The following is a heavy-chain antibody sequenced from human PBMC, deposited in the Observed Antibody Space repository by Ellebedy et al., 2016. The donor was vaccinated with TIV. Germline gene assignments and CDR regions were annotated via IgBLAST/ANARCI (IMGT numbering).Heavy chain of an antibody. V-gene: IGHV5-51*01. CDR1: GYSFISYW. CDR3: ARGDRGSGWYWDK. J-gene: IGHJ4*02. D-gene: IGHD6-19*01. CDR2: IYPGDSDT. Sequence: GESLKISCKGSGYSFISYWIGWVRQMPGKGLEWMGYIYPGDSDTSYSPSVQGQVTISVDKSISTDYLQWSSLNASDTAIYYCARGDRGSGWYWDKWGQGTLVTVSS.